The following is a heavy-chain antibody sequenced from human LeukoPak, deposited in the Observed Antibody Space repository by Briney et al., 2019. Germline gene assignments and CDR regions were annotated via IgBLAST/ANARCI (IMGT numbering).Heavy chain of an antibody. D-gene: IGHD3-10*01. CDR1: GYSFSSYW. Sequence: GESLKISCKGSGYSFSSYWIDWVRQMPGKGLEWMGRIDPSDSYTNYNPSFQGHVTISADKSISTAYLQWSSLMASDTAMYYCARHTISDYWGQGTQVTVSS. CDR2: IDPSDSYT. V-gene: IGHV5-10-1*01. CDR3: ARHTISDY. J-gene: IGHJ4*02.